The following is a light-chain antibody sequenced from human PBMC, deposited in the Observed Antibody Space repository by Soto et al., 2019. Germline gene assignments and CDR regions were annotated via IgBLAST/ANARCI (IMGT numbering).Light chain of an antibody. Sequence: DIQMTQSPSSLSASVGDRVTITCRTSQNIWTHLTWYQHKPGKAPRLLLYGSSALEDGVPARFSGRGSGTDFSLTITSLQPEDFATYYCQQTFYIPRTFGLGTKIEI. CDR3: QQTFYIPRT. V-gene: IGKV1-39*01. CDR2: GSS. CDR1: QNIWTH. J-gene: IGKJ2*01.